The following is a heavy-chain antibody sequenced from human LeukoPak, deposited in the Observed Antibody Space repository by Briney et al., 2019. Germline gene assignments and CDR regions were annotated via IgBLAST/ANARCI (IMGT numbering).Heavy chain of an antibody. J-gene: IGHJ4*02. Sequence: GGSLRLSCAASGFTFSSYAMSWVRQAPGKGLEWVAVIWYDGSNKYYADSVKGRFTISRDNSKNTLYLQMNSLRAEDTAVYYCARDPVQNYYGSGSPSYYFDYWGQGTLVTVSS. D-gene: IGHD3-10*01. V-gene: IGHV3-33*08. CDR1: GFTFSSYA. CDR2: IWYDGSNK. CDR3: ARDPVQNYYGSGSPSYYFDY.